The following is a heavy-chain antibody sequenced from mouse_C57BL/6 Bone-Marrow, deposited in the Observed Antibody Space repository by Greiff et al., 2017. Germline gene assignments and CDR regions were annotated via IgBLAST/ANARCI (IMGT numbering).Heavy chain of an antibody. Sequence: VQLQQSGAELVRPGTSVKVSCKASGYAFTNYLIEWVKQRPGQGLEWIGVINPGSGGTNYNEKFKGKATLTADKSSSTAYMQLSSLTSEDSAVXFCARMEGGYGCAYWGQGTLVTVSA. CDR3: ARMEGGYGCAY. J-gene: IGHJ3*01. D-gene: IGHD1-2*01. V-gene: IGHV1-54*01. CDR1: GYAFTNYL. CDR2: INPGSGGT.